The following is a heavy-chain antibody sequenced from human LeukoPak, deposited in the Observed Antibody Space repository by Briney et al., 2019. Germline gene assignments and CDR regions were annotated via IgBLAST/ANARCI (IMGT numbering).Heavy chain of an antibody. V-gene: IGHV1-2*02. CDR3: ARDRGPRDGFHFDY. CDR2: INPNSGGT. D-gene: IGHD5-24*01. CDR1: AYTFTGYY. J-gene: IGHJ4*02. Sequence: ASVKVSCKASAYTFTGYYMHWVRQAPGQGLEWMGWINPNSGGTNYAQNFQGRVTMTRDTSISTAYMELSSLRSDDTAVYYCARDRGPRDGFHFDYWGQGTLVTVSS.